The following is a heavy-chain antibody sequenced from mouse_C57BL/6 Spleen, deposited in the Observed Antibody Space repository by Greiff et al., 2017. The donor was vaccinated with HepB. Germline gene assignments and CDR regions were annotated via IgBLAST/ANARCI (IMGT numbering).Heavy chain of an antibody. CDR1: GYAFSSSW. CDR2: IYPGDGDT. D-gene: IGHD2-3*01. V-gene: IGHV1-82*01. CDR3: ARGIYDGYYDAMDY. J-gene: IGHJ4*01. Sequence: VKLQQSGPELVKPGASVKISCKASGYAFSSSWMNWVKQRPGKGLEWIGRIYPGDGDTNYNGKFKGKATLTADKSSSTAYMQLSSLTSEDSAVYFCARGIYDGYYDAMDYWGQGTSVTVSS.